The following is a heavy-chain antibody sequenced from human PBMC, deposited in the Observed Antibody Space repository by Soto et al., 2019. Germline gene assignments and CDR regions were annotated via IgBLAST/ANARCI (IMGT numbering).Heavy chain of an antibody. D-gene: IGHD6-19*01. CDR2: IYYSGST. CDR1: GGSISSSSYY. V-gene: IGHV4-39*01. Sequence: SETLSLTCTVSGGSISSSSYYWGWIRQPPGKGLEWIGSIYYSGSTYYNPSLKSRGTISVDTSKNQFSLKLSSVTAADTAVYYCARRIAVAGSVIYWGQGTLVTVSS. J-gene: IGHJ4*02. CDR3: ARRIAVAGSVIY.